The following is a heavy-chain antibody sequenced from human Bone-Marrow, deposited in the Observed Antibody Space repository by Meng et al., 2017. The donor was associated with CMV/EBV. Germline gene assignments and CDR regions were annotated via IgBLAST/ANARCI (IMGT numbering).Heavy chain of an antibody. D-gene: IGHD1-26*01. J-gene: IGHJ4*02. CDR1: GGSFSGYY. CDR2: INHSGST. CDR3: ARGRGWELDF. V-gene: IGHV4-34*01. Sequence: SETLSRTCAVYGGSFSGYYWSWIRQPPGKGLEWIGEINHSGSTNYNPSLKSRVTISVDTSKNQFSLKLSSVTAADTAVYYCARGRGWELDFWGQGTRVTVSS.